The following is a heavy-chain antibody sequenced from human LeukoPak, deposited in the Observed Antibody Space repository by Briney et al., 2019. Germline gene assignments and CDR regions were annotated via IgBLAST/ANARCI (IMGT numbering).Heavy chain of an antibody. CDR3: ARDLLGYSYDAYYFDF. CDR1: GFTFSTYW. Sequence: PGGSLRLSCAASGFTFSTYWMNWVRQAPGKGLEWVAHIKEDGSDKYYVDSVKGRFTISRDNAKNSLYLQMNSMRAEDTAVYYCARDLLGYSYDAYYFDFWGQGTLVTVSS. V-gene: IGHV3-7*01. J-gene: IGHJ4*02. D-gene: IGHD5-18*01. CDR2: IKEDGSDK.